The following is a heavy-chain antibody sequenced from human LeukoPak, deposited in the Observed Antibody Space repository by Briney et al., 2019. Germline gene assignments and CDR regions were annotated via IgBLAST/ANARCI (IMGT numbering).Heavy chain of an antibody. Sequence: GGSLRLSCAASGFTFSSYSMNWVRQAPGKGLEWVSSISSSSSYIYYVDSVKGRFTISRDNAKNSLYLQMNSLRAEDTAVYYCARSQTEHYDFWSGSGALNWFDPWGQGTLVTVSS. CDR2: ISSSSSYI. CDR1: GFTFSSYS. V-gene: IGHV3-21*01. CDR3: ARSQTEHYDFWSGSGALNWFDP. J-gene: IGHJ5*02. D-gene: IGHD3-3*01.